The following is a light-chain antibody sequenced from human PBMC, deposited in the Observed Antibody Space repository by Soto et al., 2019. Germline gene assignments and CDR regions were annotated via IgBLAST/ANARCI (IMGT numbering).Light chain of an antibody. CDR1: QSVSSCY. Sequence: ESVLTQSPGTLSLSPGERATLSCRASQSVSSCYLAWYQQKPGQAPRLLIYGASSRVTGIPDRFSGSGSGTDFTLTISRLEPEDFAVYYCQQYGSSPRTFGQGTKVEIK. CDR2: GAS. CDR3: QQYGSSPRT. J-gene: IGKJ1*01. V-gene: IGKV3-20*01.